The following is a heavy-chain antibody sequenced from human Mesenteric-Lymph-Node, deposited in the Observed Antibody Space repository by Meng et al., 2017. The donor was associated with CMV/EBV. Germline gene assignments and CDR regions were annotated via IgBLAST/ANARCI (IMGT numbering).Heavy chain of an antibody. D-gene: IGHD2/OR15-2a*01. CDR1: GVSVTSGAYH. J-gene: IGHJ4*02. V-gene: IGHV4-61*08. Sequence: HDAGPALVKPSRILFLLCIVSGVSVTSGAYHWSWIRQSPGKGLEWIGYIYGTGITIYNPSLKSRVTILLETSKNQFSLKLNSVTTADTAVYYCAKSRSSTPGIVDDWGQGTLVTVSS. CDR2: IYGTGIT. CDR3: AKSRSSTPGIVDD.